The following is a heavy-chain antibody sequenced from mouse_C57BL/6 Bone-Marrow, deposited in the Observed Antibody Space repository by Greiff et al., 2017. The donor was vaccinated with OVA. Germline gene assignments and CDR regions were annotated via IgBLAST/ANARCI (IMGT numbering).Heavy chain of an antibody. CDR1: GYTFTSYW. CDR2: IHPNSGST. Sequence: QVQLQQPGAELVKPGASVKLSCKASGYTFTSYWMHWVKQRPGQGLEWIGMIHPNSGSTNYNEKFKSKATLTVDKSSSTAYMQLSSLTSEDSAVYYCARSYSNYLWYFDVWGTGTTVTVSS. D-gene: IGHD2-5*01. V-gene: IGHV1-64*01. J-gene: IGHJ1*03. CDR3: ARSYSNYLWYFDV.